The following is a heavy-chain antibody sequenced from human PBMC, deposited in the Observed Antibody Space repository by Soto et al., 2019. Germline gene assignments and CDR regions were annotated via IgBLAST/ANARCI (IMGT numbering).Heavy chain of an antibody. CDR3: ADVSFYYYYMDV. J-gene: IGHJ6*03. CDR1: GGSISSSSYY. D-gene: IGHD3-16*01. V-gene: IGHV4-39*01. Sequence: SETLSLTCTVSGGSISSSSYYWGWIRQPPGKGLEWIGTIYYSGNTYYNPSLKSRLTISVDTSKNQFSLKLSSVTAADTAVYYCADVSFYYYYMDVWGRGTTVTVSS. CDR2: IYYSGNT.